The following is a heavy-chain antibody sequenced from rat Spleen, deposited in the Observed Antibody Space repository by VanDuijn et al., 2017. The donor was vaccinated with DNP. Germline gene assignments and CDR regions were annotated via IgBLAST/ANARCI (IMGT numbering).Heavy chain of an antibody. V-gene: IGHV5-20*01. Sequence: EVQLVETGGGLVQPGKSLKLSCAASGFTFSDYYLAWVRQTPTKGLEWVSSITYDGGTTYYRDSVKGRFTISRDNAKSSLFLQMNSLRSEDTATYYCARGGRSYFDYWGHGVMVTVSS. CDR2: ITYDGGTT. J-gene: IGHJ2*01. CDR1: GFTFSDYY. CDR3: ARGGRSYFDY. D-gene: IGHD1-11*01.